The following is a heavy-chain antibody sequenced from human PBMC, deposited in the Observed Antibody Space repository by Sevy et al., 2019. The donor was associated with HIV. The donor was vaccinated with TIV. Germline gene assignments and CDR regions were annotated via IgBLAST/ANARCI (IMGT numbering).Heavy chain of an antibody. V-gene: IGHV3-30*04. CDR1: GFTFSSYA. CDR3: ARERPRDYVWGSYRYSGDAFDI. Sequence: GGSLRLSCAASGFTFSSYAMHWVRQAPGKGLEWVAVISYDGSNKYYADSVKGRFTISRDNSKNTLYLQMNSLRAEDTAVYYCARERPRDYVWGSYRYSGDAFDIWGQGTMVTVSS. J-gene: IGHJ3*02. CDR2: ISYDGSNK. D-gene: IGHD3-16*02.